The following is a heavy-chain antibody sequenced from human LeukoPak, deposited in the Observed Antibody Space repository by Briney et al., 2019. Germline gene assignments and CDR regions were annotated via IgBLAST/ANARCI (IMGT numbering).Heavy chain of an antibody. V-gene: IGHV3-49*04. CDR2: IRSEGYGGTA. CDR1: GFTFDDYS. J-gene: IGHJ6*02. Sequence: GGSLRLSCSASGFTFDDYSMNRVRQAPGKGLEWVGFIRSEGYGGTADYAAPVKGRFTISRDDSKNIAYLQMNVLEPADTAVYYCSRGRYYDASGRSYGLDVLGQGTTVTVSS. D-gene: IGHD3-10*01. CDR3: SRGRYYDASGRSYGLDV.